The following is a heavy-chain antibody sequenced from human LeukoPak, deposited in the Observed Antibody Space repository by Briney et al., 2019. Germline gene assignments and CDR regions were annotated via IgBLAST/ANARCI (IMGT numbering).Heavy chain of an antibody. V-gene: IGHV3-23*01. CDR1: GFTFSSYA. D-gene: IGHD6-19*01. J-gene: IGHJ5*02. CDR2: ISGSGGST. Sequence: PGGSLRLSCAASGFTFSSYAMSWVRQAPGKGLEWVSAISGSGGSTYYADSVKGRFTISRDNSKNTLYLQMNSLRAEDTAVYYCAREVTGYKSGQKYSWFDPWGQGTLVTVSS. CDR3: AREVTGYKSGQKYSWFDP.